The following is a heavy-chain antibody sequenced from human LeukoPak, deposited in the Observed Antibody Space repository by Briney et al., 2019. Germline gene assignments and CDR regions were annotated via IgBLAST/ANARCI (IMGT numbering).Heavy chain of an antibody. CDR3: ARDGIAAAGSRYYGMEV. CDR1: GVSISSGNW. D-gene: IGHD6-13*01. CDR2: IYHSGST. J-gene: IGHJ6*02. V-gene: IGHV4-4*02. Sequence: SETLSLTCAVSGVSISSGNWWSWVRQPPGKGLEWIGEIYHSGSTNYNPSLKSRVTISVDKSRFQFSLKLNSVTAADTAVYYCARDGIAAAGSRYYGMEVWGQGTTVTVSS.